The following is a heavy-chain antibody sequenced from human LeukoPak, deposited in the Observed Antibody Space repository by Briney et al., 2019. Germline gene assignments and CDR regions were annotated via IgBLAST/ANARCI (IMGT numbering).Heavy chain of an antibody. D-gene: IGHD5-18*01. CDR1: GGSISSYY. Sequence: PSETLSLTCTVSGGSISSYYWSWIRQPPGKGLEWIGYIYYSGSTNYNPSLKSRATISVDTSKNQFSLKLSSVTAADTAVYYCARAGYSYGGYYFDYWGQGTLVTVSS. CDR2: IYYSGST. V-gene: IGHV4-59*01. J-gene: IGHJ4*02. CDR3: ARAGYSYGGYYFDY.